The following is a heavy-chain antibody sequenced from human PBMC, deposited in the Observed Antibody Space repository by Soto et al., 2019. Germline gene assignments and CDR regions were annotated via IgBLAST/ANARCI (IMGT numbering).Heavy chain of an antibody. CDR1: GGSISSGGYY. CDR3: ARASITIFGVVNWFDP. Sequence: TSETLSLTCTVSGGSISSGGYYWTWIRQHPGKGLEWIGYIYYSGSTYYNPSLKSRVTISVDTSKNQFSLKLSSVTAADTAVYYCARASITIFGVVNWFDPWGQGTLVTVSS. CDR2: IYYSGST. V-gene: IGHV4-31*03. J-gene: IGHJ5*02. D-gene: IGHD3-3*01.